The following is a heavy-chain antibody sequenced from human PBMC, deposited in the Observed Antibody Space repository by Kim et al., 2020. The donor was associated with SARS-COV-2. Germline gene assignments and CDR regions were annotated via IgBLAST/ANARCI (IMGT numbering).Heavy chain of an antibody. CDR3: AKDLASSSSAY. V-gene: IGHV3-23*03. J-gene: IGHJ4*02. D-gene: IGHD6-6*01. Sequence: GGSLRLSCAASGFTFSSYAMSWVRQAPGKGLEWVSVIYSGGSSTYYADSVKGRFTISRDNSKNTLYLQMNSLRAEDTAVYYCAKDLASSSSAYWGQGTLVTVSS. CDR1: GFTFSSYA. CDR2: IYSGGSST.